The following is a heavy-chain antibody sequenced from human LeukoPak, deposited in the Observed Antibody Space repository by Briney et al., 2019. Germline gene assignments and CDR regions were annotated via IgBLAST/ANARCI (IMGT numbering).Heavy chain of an antibody. D-gene: IGHD2-2*01. J-gene: IGHJ5*02. CDR2: ISTDGRNK. V-gene: IGHV3-30-3*02. Sequence: GGSLRLSCAASGFTFSNYAFQWVRQAPGKGLEWVAVISTDGRNKNHADSVKGRFTISKDNSKNTLYLQMNSLRAEDTAVYYCAKSGCSSTSCYGLFSGWFDPWGQGTLVTVSS. CDR3: AKSGCSSTSCYGLFSGWFDP. CDR1: GFTFSNYA.